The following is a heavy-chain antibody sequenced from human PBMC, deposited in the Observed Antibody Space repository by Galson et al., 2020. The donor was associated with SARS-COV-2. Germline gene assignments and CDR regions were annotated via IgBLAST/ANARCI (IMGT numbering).Heavy chain of an antibody. CDR1: GFTFSSYE. CDR3: ARDRYDRLPGGYYYYYGIDV. J-gene: IGHJ6*02. CDR2: ISSSGSTI. Sequence: GGSLRLSCAASGFTFSSYEMNWVRQAPGKGLEWVSYISSSGSTIYYADSVKGRFTISRDNAKNSLYLQMNSLRAEDTAVYYCARDRYDRLPGGYYYYYGIDVWGQGTTVTVSS. V-gene: IGHV3-48*03. D-gene: IGHD5-12*01.